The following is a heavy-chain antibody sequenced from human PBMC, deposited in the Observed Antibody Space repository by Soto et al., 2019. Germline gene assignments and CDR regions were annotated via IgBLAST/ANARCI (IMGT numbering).Heavy chain of an antibody. CDR3: KKHWGGPHYYYGMEV. J-gene: IGHJ6*02. V-gene: IGHV3-23*01. CDR1: GFTLTSYA. Sequence: GGSLRLSCAASGFTLTSYAMSWVRQAPGKGLEWVASIVASGGRPYYADSVKGRFTASRDVPRQTLFLELNSLRDDDTAVYYCKKHWGGPHYYYGMEVWGQGTTVTVSS. CDR2: IVASGGRP. D-gene: IGHD7-27*01.